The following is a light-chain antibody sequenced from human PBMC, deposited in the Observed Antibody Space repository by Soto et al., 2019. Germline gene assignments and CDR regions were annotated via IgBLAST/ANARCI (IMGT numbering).Light chain of an antibody. V-gene: IGKV3-15*01. Sequence: EIVMTQSPATLSVSPGERATLSCRASQSIAGNLAWYQQKPGQAPRLLIYDASTRATGIPDRFSGSGSGTEFTLTISSLQSEDLAVYYCQQYNDWPPWTFGQGTKVQIK. CDR1: QSIAGN. CDR3: QQYNDWPPWT. CDR2: DAS. J-gene: IGKJ1*01.